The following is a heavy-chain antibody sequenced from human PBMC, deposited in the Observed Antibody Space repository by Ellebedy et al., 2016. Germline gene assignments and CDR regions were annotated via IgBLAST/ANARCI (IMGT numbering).Heavy chain of an antibody. V-gene: IGHV4-39*01. Sequence: SETLSLTCSVSGGSISSAEFFWGWIRQSPSKGLEWIGSFYYDRTTHYNPSLNSRLTISVDKSKNQFSLRLTSVTAADTAIYYCVRHDLIGYTSEWYWRHWGQGTLVTVSS. D-gene: IGHD3-16*02. CDR3: VRHDLIGYTSEWYWRH. CDR2: FYYDRTT. CDR1: GGSISSAEFF. J-gene: IGHJ4*02.